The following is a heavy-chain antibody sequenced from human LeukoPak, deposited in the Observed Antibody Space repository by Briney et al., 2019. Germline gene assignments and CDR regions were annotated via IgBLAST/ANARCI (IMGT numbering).Heavy chain of an antibody. CDR1: GYSFTSYW. CDR2: IYPGDSDT. CDR3: ARLVGYCSGGSCYHFDY. V-gene: IGHV5-51*01. D-gene: IGHD2-15*01. Sequence: GESLKISCKGSGYSFTSYWIGWVRQMPGKGLEWMGIIYPGDSDTRYSPSFQGQVTISADKSISTAYLQWSSLKASDTAMYYCARLVGYCSGGSCYHFDYWGQGTLVAVSS. J-gene: IGHJ4*02.